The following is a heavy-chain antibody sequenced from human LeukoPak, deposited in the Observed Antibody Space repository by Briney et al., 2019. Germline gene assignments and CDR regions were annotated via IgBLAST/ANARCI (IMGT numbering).Heavy chain of an antibody. CDR2: VYYRGNT. CDR3: ARDTVPPRNATEQKTWIYY. J-gene: IGHJ4*01. CDR1: GGSITSTKYY. Sequence: SETLSLTSTASGGSITSTKYYWAWIRQPPGEGLQWIGSVYYRGNTYSNPSLESRITMSVDTSKNQFSLRLTSATAADTAPYYCARDTVPPRNATEQKTWIYYWGLGTLVTVSS. D-gene: IGHD2-15*01. V-gene: IGHV4-39*02.